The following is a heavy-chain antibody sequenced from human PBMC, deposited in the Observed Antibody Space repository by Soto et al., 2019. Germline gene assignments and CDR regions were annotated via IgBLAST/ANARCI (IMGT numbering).Heavy chain of an antibody. CDR3: ARSPEIVYSYGLAVDY. CDR2: INAGNGNT. J-gene: IGHJ4*02. CDR1: GYTFTSYA. D-gene: IGHD5-18*01. V-gene: IGHV1-3*01. Sequence: QVQLVQSGAEVKKPGASVKVSCKASGYTFTSYAMHWVRQAPGQRLEWMGWINAGNGNTRYSQKFQARVTITRDTSESTAYMELSSLRSEDTAVYYWARSPEIVYSYGLAVDYWGQGTLVTVSS.